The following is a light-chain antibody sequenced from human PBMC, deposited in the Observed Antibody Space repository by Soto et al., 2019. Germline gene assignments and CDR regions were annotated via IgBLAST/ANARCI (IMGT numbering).Light chain of an antibody. CDR2: DAS. J-gene: IGKJ1*01. V-gene: IGKV3-15*01. Sequence: IVMTQSPATLSVSPGERATLSCRASQAISDNLAWYQHKPGQPPRLLIYDASTRATGIPARFSGGGSGTEFTLTISSLQSEDFAVYYCQQYDTWLTGTFGQGTKVEI. CDR3: QQYDTWLTGT. CDR1: QAISDN.